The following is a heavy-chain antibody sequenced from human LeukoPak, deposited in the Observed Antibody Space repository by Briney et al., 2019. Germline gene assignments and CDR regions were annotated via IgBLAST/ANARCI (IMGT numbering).Heavy chain of an antibody. D-gene: IGHD3-9*01. CDR2: INAGNGNT. CDR3: ARTVYDILTGEIHNWFDP. Sequence: ASVKVSCKASGYTFTSYGISWVRQAPGQRLEWMGWINAGNGNTKYSQKFQGRVTITRDTSASTAYMELSSLRSEDTAVYFCARTVYDILTGEIHNWFDPWGQGTLVTVSS. V-gene: IGHV1-3*01. J-gene: IGHJ5*02. CDR1: GYTFTSYG.